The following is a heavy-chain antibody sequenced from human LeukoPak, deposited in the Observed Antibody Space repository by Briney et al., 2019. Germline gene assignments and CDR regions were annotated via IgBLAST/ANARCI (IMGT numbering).Heavy chain of an antibody. CDR3: AKDPVLRFLEWFEGDYYMDV. CDR2: IWYDGSNK. CDR1: GFTFSSYG. D-gene: IGHD3-3*01. Sequence: PGRSRRLSCAASGFTFSSYGMHWVRQAPGKGLERVAVIWYDGSNKYYADSVKGRFTISRDNSKNTLYLQMNSLRAEDTAVYYCAKDPVLRFLEWFEGDYYMDVWGKGTTVTVSS. J-gene: IGHJ6*03. V-gene: IGHV3-33*06.